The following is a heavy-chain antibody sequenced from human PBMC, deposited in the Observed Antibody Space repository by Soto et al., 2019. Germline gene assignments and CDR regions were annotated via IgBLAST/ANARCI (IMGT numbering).Heavy chain of an antibody. CDR2: ISGSGGST. Sequence: ESGGGLIQPGGTLSLSCAASRFTLSRYVMSWVLQAPGKGLEWVSGISGSGGSTWYADSVKCRFTISRDNSKRTLYLQMSSQRVDDTAVYYCAKSPVVYGTFDYWGEGTLVTVSS. V-gene: IGHV3-23*01. D-gene: IGHD1-20*01. CDR1: RFTLSRYV. CDR3: AKSPVVYGTFDY. J-gene: IGHJ4*02.